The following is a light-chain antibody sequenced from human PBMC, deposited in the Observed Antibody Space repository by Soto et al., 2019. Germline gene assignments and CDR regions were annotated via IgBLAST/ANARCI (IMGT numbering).Light chain of an antibody. CDR1: QSFTTSQ. J-gene: IGKJ5*01. Sequence: PGERAPLFCRASQSFTTSQLAWYQQRPGQAPRVLIFGASRRATGIPDRFSGSGSGTDFTLTISRLEPEDSAVYYCQQYKNWPLFGQGTRLEIK. CDR2: GAS. V-gene: IGKV3-20*01. CDR3: QQYKNWPL.